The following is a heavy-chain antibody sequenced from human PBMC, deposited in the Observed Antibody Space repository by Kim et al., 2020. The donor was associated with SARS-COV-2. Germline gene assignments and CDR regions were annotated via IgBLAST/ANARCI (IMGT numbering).Heavy chain of an antibody. Sequence: SETLSLTCAVSGGSISSSNWWSWVRQPPGKGLEWIGEIYHSGSTNYNPSLKSRVTISVDKSKNQFSLKLSSVTAADTAVYYCARDLTVARVLRSYYGMDVWGQGTTVTVSS. D-gene: IGHD3-3*01. J-gene: IGHJ6*02. CDR2: IYHSGST. CDR1: GGSISSSNW. CDR3: ARDLTVARVLRSYYGMDV. V-gene: IGHV4-4*02.